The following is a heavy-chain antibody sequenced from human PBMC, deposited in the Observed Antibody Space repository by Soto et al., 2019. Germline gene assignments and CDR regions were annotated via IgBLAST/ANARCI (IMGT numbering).Heavy chain of an antibody. V-gene: IGHV4-39*02. J-gene: IGHJ4*01. D-gene: IGHD1-26*01. Sequence: SRQPPVKGLDWIGSIYYSGTTYYSPSLKSRVAISVDTSKNHFSLRRRSVTAADTAVYYCARATYGDY. CDR2: IYYSGTT. CDR3: ARATYGDY.